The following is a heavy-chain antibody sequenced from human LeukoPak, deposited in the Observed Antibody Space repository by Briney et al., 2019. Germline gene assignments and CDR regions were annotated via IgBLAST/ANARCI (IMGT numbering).Heavy chain of an antibody. V-gene: IGHV1-69*04. D-gene: IGHD3-10*01. CDR3: ARDYGSGSSRWFDP. Sequence: ASVKVSCKASGGTFSSYAISWVRQAPGQGLEWMGRIIPILGIANYVQKFQGRVTITADKSTSTAYMELSSLRSEDTAVYYCARDYGSGSSRWFDPWGQGTLVTVSS. CDR2: IIPILGIA. CDR1: GGTFSSYA. J-gene: IGHJ5*02.